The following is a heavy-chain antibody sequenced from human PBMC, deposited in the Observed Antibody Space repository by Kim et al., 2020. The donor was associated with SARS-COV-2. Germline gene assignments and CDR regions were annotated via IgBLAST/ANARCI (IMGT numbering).Heavy chain of an antibody. CDR1: GGTFSSYA. J-gene: IGHJ6*02. Sequence: SVKVSCKASGGTFSSYAISWVRQAPGQGLEWMGGIIPIFGTANYAQKFQGRVTITADESTSTAYMELSSLRSEDTAVYYCARSHWGRTGYSSSWYPYYYYGMDVWGQGTTVTVSS. CDR2: IIPIFGTA. D-gene: IGHD6-13*01. V-gene: IGHV1-69*13. CDR3: ARSHWGRTGYSSSWYPYYYYGMDV.